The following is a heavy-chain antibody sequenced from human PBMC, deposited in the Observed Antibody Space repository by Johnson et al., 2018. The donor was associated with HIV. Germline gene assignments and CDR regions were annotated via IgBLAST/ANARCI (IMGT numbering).Heavy chain of an antibody. Sequence: QVQLVECGGGVVQPGRSLRLSCAASGFSFSSYGMAWVRQAPGKGLAWVAFLRYDGSKKYYADSVKGRFTISSDNSKTTLYLQMGSLRAEDMAVYYCSRALGYCSGGSCPLDAFDIWGQGTMVTVSS. CDR2: LRYDGSKK. J-gene: IGHJ3*02. CDR1: GFSFSSYG. D-gene: IGHD2-15*01. CDR3: SRALGYCSGGSCPLDAFDI. V-gene: IGHV3-33*08.